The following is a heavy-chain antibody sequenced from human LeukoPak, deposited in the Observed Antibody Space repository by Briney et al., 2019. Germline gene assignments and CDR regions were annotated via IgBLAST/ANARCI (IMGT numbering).Heavy chain of an antibody. CDR1: GDSITNSNYY. CDR2: IFYNGGP. D-gene: IGHD1-26*01. CDR3: ASYSGIYSAFEI. J-gene: IGHJ3*02. Sequence: SETLSLTCAASGDSITNSNYYWGWVRQSPGRGLEWLGNIFYNGGPYYNPSFKSRVVISVDTSKNHFSLTLNAVTAADTAVYHCASYSGIYSAFEIWSQGTLVTVSS. V-gene: IGHV4-39*07.